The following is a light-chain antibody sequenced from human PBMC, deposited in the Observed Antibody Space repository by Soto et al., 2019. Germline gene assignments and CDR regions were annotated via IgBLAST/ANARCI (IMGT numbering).Light chain of an antibody. Sequence: DIQMTQSPSALPASVGDRVTVTCRASQSIRGYLNWYQHKPGTAPKLLIFAASRLQSGVPSRFSGSGSGTDFTLTISSLQAEDVAVYYCQQYYSAPLTFGGGTKVDTK. CDR1: QSIRGY. V-gene: IGKV1-39*01. CDR2: AAS. CDR3: QQYYSAPLT. J-gene: IGKJ4*01.